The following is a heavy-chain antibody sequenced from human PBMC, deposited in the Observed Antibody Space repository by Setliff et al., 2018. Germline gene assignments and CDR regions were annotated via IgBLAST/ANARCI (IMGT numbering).Heavy chain of an antibody. CDR2: IRYDGSNK. Sequence: GGSLRLSCAASGFTFSKYGMYWVRQAPGKGLEWVAFIRYDGSNKQYGDSVKGRFSISRDNSKNTLYLQMSSLRVEDTAIYYCAKSDKQLVRGGPDYWGQGTLVTVSS. V-gene: IGHV3-30*02. CDR3: AKSDKQLVRGGPDY. J-gene: IGHJ4*02. CDR1: GFTFSKYG. D-gene: IGHD6-6*01.